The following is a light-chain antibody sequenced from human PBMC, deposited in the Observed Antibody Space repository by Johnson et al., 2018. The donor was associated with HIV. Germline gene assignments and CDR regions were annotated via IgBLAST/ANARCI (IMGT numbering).Light chain of an antibody. V-gene: IGLV1-51*01. CDR1: SSNIGRNY. CDR3: GTWDSSLSAYV. J-gene: IGLJ1*01. CDR2: DNN. Sequence: QSVLTQPPSVSAAPGQKVTISCSGSSSNIGRNYVSWYQQLPGTAPKLLIFDNNKRPSGIPDRFSASKSGTSATLGITGLPTGDEADYYGGTWDSSLSAYVFGTGTKVTVL.